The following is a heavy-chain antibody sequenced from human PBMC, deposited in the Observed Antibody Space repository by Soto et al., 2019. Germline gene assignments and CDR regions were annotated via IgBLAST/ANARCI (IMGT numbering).Heavy chain of an antibody. CDR2: IIPIFGTA. D-gene: IGHD4-17*01. CDR1: GGTFSSYV. J-gene: IGHJ3*02. V-gene: IGHV1-69*13. CDR3: ARVYGGKVAAFDI. Sequence: GASVKVSCKASGGTFSSYVFIWGRQVPGQGLEWMGGIIPIFGTANYAQKFQGRVTITADESTSTAYMELSSLRSEDTAVYYCARVYGGKVAAFDILGQGTMVTVSS.